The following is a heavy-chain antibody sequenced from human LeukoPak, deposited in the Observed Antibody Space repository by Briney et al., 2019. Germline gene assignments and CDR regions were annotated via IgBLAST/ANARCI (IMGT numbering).Heavy chain of an antibody. D-gene: IGHD3-16*01. CDR1: GGSITSHY. Sequence: PSETLSLTSTVSGGSITSHYWSWIRQSPGKGLEWIGFTYYTGSTNSNPSLKSRVTMSADPSKNQVSLRLVSVTAADTAIYYCARHRDSLGFHNWFDPWGQGALVTVSS. J-gene: IGHJ5*02. V-gene: IGHV4-59*08. CDR2: TYYTGST. CDR3: ARHRDSLGFHNWFDP.